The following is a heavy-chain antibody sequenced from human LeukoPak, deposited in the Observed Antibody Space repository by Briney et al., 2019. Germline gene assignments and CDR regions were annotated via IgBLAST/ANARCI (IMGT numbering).Heavy chain of an antibody. CDR2: IYSGGGT. V-gene: IGHV3-53*01. CDR1: EFTVSSNY. CDR3: ARDSDYYDSSGYHY. D-gene: IGHD3-22*01. J-gene: IGHJ4*02. Sequence: GGSLRLSCAASEFTVSSNYMSWVRQAPGKGLEWAGTIYSGGGTYYAGSVKGRFTISRDNSRNTLYLQMNSLRAEDTAVYYCARDSDYYDSSGYHYWGEGTLVTVSS.